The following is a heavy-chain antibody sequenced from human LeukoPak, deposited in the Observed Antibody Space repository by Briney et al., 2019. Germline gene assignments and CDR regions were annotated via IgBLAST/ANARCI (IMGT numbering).Heavy chain of an antibody. D-gene: IGHD5-18*01. V-gene: IGHV1-18*01. CDR3: ARSEYTYGHFDY. CDR2: ISAYNGNT. Sequence: ASVKVSCKASGYTVTSDSISWVRQAPGQGLEWMGWISAYNGNTNYAQKLQGRVTMTTDTSTSTAYTELRRLTYDDTAVYYCARSEYTYGHFDYWGQGTLVTVSS. J-gene: IGHJ4*02. CDR1: GYTVTSDS.